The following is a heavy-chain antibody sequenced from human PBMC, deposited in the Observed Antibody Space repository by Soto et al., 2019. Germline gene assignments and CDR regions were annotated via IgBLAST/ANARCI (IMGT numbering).Heavy chain of an antibody. J-gene: IGHJ3*01. CDR1: NSSLGAFH. D-gene: IGHD3-10*02. Sequence: KPSETLSLTCAIYNSSLGAFHWTWIRQPPGKGLEWIGELIHGGSTNYNPSLKSRVTFSLDTSKSQFSLHVMSVTAADTAVYYCARSPLSYDYVRQTWREVGDSFDVWGRGTSVTVPS. CDR2: LIHGGST. CDR3: ARSPLSYDYVRQTWREVGDSFDV. V-gene: IGHV4-34*12.